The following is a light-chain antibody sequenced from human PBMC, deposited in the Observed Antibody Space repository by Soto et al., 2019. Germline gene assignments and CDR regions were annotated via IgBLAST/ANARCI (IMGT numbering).Light chain of an antibody. CDR3: QQYNNWPQT. CDR2: RAS. J-gene: IGKJ2*01. V-gene: IGKV3-15*01. Sequence: EVLLTQSPATLSVSPGERATLSCRASQSVGSNLAWYQQKPGQAPRLLIYRASTRATGIPARFSGSGAGTEFTLTISSLQSEDFALYSCQQYNNWPQTFGQGTKLEIK. CDR1: QSVGSN.